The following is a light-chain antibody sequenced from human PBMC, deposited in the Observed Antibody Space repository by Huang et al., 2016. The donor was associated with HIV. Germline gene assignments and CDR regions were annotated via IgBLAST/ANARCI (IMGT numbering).Light chain of an antibody. CDR2: AAS. Sequence: VIWMTQSPPLLSVSTGDRVTISRVSPDINTYLAWYQQKPGKAPELLIYAASVLQNGVPARFNGSGSGTQFTLTINCLQTEDFATYYCQQYHAFPLTFGAGTKVEI. CDR1: PDINTY. J-gene: IGKJ4*01. V-gene: IGKV1D-8*03. CDR3: QQYHAFPLT.